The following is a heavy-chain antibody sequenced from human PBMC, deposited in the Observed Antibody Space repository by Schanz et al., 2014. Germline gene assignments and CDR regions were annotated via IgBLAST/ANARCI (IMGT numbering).Heavy chain of an antibody. V-gene: IGHV3-33*06. CDR2: IWYDENNK. J-gene: IGHJ6*02. CDR1: GFTFSSYG. CDR3: AKARRKSNCSGGRCFHYSYYGMDV. D-gene: IGHD2-15*01. Sequence: QVQMVESGGGVVQPGRSLRLSCAASGFTFSSYGMHWVRQAPGKGLEWVAVIWYDENNKYYADSVKGRFTMSRDNSKNTLYLQMNSLRAEDTAVYYCAKARRKSNCSGGRCFHYSYYGMDVWGQGTTVTVSS.